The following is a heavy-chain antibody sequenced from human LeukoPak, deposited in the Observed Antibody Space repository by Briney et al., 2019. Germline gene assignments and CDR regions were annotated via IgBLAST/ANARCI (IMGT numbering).Heavy chain of an antibody. CDR1: GRSISSYY. J-gene: IGHJ6*03. CDR2: IYYRVST. D-gene: IGHD5-12*01. V-gene: IGHV4-59*01. Sequence: SQTLSLARTVSGRSISSYYWSWVRQPQGKVLEWIGYIYYRVSTTYNPPLKSPVTISADTSKNQFSLKLSSVTAADTAVYYCARDKKVATPYYWYSMDVWGKGTTVTVSS. CDR3: ARDKKVATPYYWYSMDV.